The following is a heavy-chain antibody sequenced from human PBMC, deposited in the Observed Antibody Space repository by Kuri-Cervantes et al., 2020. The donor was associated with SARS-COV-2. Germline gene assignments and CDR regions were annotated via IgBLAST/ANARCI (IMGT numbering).Heavy chain of an antibody. CDR2: VSRNGSRT. J-gene: IGHJ4*02. Sequence: GESLKISCAASGFTFSNSDMNWVRQAPGKGLEWVSGVSRNGSRTHYAVSVKGRFIISRDNSRNFLYQQMNSLRPEDMAVYYCVRHKAAAGIVAPDWGQGTLVTVSS. D-gene: IGHD6-13*01. CDR1: GFTFSNSD. V-gene: IGHV3-19*01. CDR3: VRHKAAAGIVAPD.